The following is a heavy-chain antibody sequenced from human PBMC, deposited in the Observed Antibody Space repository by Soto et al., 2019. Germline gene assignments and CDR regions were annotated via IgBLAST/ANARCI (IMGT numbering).Heavy chain of an antibody. CDR3: ARDGLRYFDWLPNYYYYGMDV. Sequence: SLRLSFVTSGFTSNRPSITWVRQAAGKGREWVANIKQEGSEKYYVDSVKGRFTISRDNAKNSLYLQMNSLRAEDTAVYYCARDGLRYFDWLPNYYYYGMDVWGQGTTVTSP. CDR2: IKQEGSEK. V-gene: IGHV3-7*03. D-gene: IGHD3-9*01. CDR1: GFTSNRPS. J-gene: IGHJ6*02.